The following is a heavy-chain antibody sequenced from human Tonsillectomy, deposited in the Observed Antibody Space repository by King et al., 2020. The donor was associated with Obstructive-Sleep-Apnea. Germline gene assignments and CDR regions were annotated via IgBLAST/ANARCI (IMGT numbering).Heavy chain of an antibody. Sequence: VQLQESGPGLVKPSETLSLTYTVSGGSISSYYWSWIRQPPGKGLEWIGYIYYSGSTNYNPSLKSRVTISVDTSKNQFSLKLSSVTAADTAVYYCARQRQLVRDDAFDIWGQGTMVTVSS. J-gene: IGHJ3*02. V-gene: IGHV4-59*08. CDR2: IYYSGST. D-gene: IGHD6-6*01. CDR1: GGSISSYY. CDR3: ARQRQLVRDDAFDI.